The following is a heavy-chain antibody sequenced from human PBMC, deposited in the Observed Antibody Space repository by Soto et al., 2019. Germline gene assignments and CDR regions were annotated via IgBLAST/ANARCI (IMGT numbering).Heavy chain of an antibody. CDR3: AKDNCISTSCYRLYNWFDP. J-gene: IGHJ5*02. D-gene: IGHD2-2*01. Sequence: QVQLVESGGGVVQPGRSLRLSCAASGFTFSSYGMHWVRQAPGKGLEWVAVISYAGSNKYYADSVKGRFTISRDNSKNTLYLQMNSLRAEDTAVYYCAKDNCISTSCYRLYNWFDPWGQGTLVIVSS. V-gene: IGHV3-30*18. CDR1: GFTFSSYG. CDR2: ISYAGSNK.